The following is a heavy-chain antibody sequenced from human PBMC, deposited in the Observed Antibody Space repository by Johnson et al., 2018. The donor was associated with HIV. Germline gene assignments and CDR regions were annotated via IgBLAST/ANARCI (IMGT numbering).Heavy chain of an antibody. Sequence: VQLVESGGGVVQPGRSLRLSCAASGFTFDDHGMSWVRQGSGKGLEWVSGINWNGGRTGYADSVKGRFTISRDNAKKSLYLQMNSLRAEDTALYYCLRCVGVYGYDECDAFDIWGQGTMVTISS. J-gene: IGHJ3*02. CDR1: GFTFDDHG. D-gene: IGHD5-18*01. CDR3: LRCVGVYGYDECDAFDI. CDR2: INWNGGRT. V-gene: IGHV3-20*04.